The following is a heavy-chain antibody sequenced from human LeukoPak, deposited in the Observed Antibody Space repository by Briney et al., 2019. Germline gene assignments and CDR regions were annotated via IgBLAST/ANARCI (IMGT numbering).Heavy chain of an antibody. Sequence: SVKVSYKASGGTFSSYAISWVRQAPGQGLEWMGGIIPIFGTANYAQKFQGRVTITADESTSTAYMELSSLRSEDTAVYYCARDLDYYGSKWFDPWGQGTLVTVSS. D-gene: IGHD3-10*01. V-gene: IGHV1-69*13. CDR3: ARDLDYYGSKWFDP. CDR1: GGTFSSYA. J-gene: IGHJ5*02. CDR2: IIPIFGTA.